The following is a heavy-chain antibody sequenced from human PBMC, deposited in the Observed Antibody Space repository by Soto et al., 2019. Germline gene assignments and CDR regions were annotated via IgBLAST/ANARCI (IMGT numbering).Heavy chain of an antibody. V-gene: IGHV4-30-4*01. CDR2: IYYSGST. D-gene: IGHD2-15*01. Sequence: QVQLQESGPGLVKPSQTLSLTCTVSGGSISSGDYYWSWIRQPPGKGLEWIGYIYYSGSTYYNPSLKSRVTISVDTSKNQFSLKLSAVTAADTAVYYCASGYCSGGSCYTNYYYGMDVWGQGTTVTVSS. CDR3: ASGYCSGGSCYTNYYYGMDV. CDR1: GGSISSGDYY. J-gene: IGHJ6*02.